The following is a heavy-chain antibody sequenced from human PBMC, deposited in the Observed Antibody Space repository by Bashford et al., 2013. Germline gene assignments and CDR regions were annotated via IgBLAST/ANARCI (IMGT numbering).Heavy chain of an antibody. V-gene: IGHV3-48*01. Sequence: VRQAPGKGLEWVSYINATSGTIYYADSVKGRFTISRDNSKNTLYLQMNSLRGEDTALYSCAKDRSSSWYFEDRDFFDSWGQGTPVTVSS. J-gene: IGHJ4*02. CDR3: AKDRSSSWYFEDRDFFDS. D-gene: IGHD6-13*01. CDR2: INATSGTI.